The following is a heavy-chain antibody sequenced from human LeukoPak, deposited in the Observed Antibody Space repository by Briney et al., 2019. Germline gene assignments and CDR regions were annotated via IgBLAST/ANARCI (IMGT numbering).Heavy chain of an antibody. CDR1: GFTFSSYA. J-gene: IGHJ5*02. V-gene: IGHV3-23*01. D-gene: IGHD1-26*01. CDR2: ISGSGGST. CDR3: AKRTTPNSGSYYNWFDP. Sequence: GGSLRLSCAASGFTFSSYAMSWVRQAPGKGLEWDSAISGSGGSTYYADSVKGRFTISRDNSKNTLYLQMNSLRAEDTAVYYCAKRTTPNSGSYYNWFDPWGQGTLVTVSS.